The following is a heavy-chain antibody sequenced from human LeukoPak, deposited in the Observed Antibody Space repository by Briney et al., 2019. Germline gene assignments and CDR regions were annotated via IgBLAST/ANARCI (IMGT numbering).Heavy chain of an antibody. V-gene: IGHV1-18*01. Sequence: GASVKVSRKASGYTFSNYGISWVRQAPGQGLEWMGWISSYNDNTNYAQKLQGRVTMTTDTSTSTAYMELRSLRSDDTAVYYCARVKDWWFDLWGRGTLVTVSS. CDR3: ARVKDWWFDL. CDR1: GYTFSNYG. CDR2: ISSYNDNT. J-gene: IGHJ2*01.